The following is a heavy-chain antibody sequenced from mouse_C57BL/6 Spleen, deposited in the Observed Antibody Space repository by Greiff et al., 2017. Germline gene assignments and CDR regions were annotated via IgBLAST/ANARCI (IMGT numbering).Heavy chain of an antibody. CDR2: IYPGDGDT. D-gene: IGHD2-4*01. V-gene: IGHV1-82*01. CDR1: GYAFSSSW. CDR3: AGDYDGGYFDY. J-gene: IGHJ2*01. Sequence: VQLQESGPELVKPGASVKISCKASGYAFSSSWMNWVKQRPGKGLEWIGRIYPGDGDTNYNGKFKGKATLTADKSSSTAYMQLSSLTSEDSAVYFCAGDYDGGYFDYWGQGTTLTVSS.